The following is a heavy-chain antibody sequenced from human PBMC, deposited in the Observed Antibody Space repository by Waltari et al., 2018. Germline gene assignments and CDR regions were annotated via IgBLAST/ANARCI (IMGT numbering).Heavy chain of an antibody. CDR1: GYSISSASS. Sequence: QVQLQDSGPGLVKPSETLSLTCAVSGYSISSASSWGWIRQPPGKGLEWVGTLYHSGSTYYTPSLKSRVTISVDMSKNQFSLKLSSVTAADTAMYYCARGTTILGVVNKFDYWGQGTLVSVSS. D-gene: IGHD3-3*01. V-gene: IGHV4-38-2*01. CDR3: ARGTTILGVVNKFDY. CDR2: LYHSGST. J-gene: IGHJ4*02.